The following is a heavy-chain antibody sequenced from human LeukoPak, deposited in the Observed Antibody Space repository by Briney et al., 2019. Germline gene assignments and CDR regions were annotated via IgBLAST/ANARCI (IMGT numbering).Heavy chain of an antibody. Sequence: SQTLSLTCTVSGGSISSGGYYWSWIRQHPGKGLERIGYIYYSGSTYYNPSLKSRVTISVDTSKNQFSLKLSSVTAADTAVYYCARDPPYYYDSSGYHQAPWGQGTLVTVSS. D-gene: IGHD3-22*01. V-gene: IGHV4-31*03. CDR2: IYYSGST. J-gene: IGHJ5*02. CDR1: GGSISSGGYY. CDR3: ARDPPYYYDSSGYHQAP.